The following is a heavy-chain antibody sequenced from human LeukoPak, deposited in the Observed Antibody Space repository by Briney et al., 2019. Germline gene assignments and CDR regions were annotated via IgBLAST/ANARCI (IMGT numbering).Heavy chain of an antibody. Sequence: GGSLRLACVASGFTFSDYSMNWVRQAPGKGLEWLSYIGLSSRNTFYAESVEGRFTISSDNPKNSLYLQMNSLRDEDTAVYYCARDSDYSFDYWGQGTLVTVSS. V-gene: IGHV3-48*02. CDR2: IGLSSRNT. CDR1: GFTFSDYS. J-gene: IGHJ4*02. D-gene: IGHD4-11*01. CDR3: ARDSDYSFDY.